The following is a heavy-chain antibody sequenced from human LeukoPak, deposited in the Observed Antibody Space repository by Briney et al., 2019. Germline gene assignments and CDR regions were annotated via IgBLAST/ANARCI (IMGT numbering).Heavy chain of an antibody. V-gene: IGHV1-58*01. CDR1: GFTFTSSA. CDR2: IVVGSGNT. CDR3: AAERYCSSTSCGRSPFDP. D-gene: IGHD2-2*01. J-gene: IGHJ5*02. Sequence: SVKVSCKASGFTFTSSAVQWVRQARGQRLEWIGWIVVGSGNTNYAQKFQERVTITRDMSTSTAYMELSSLRSEDTAVYYCAAERYCSSTSCGRSPFDPWGQGTLVTVSS.